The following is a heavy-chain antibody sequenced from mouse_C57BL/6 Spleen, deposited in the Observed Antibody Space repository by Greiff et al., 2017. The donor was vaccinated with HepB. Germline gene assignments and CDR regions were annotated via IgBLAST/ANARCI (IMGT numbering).Heavy chain of an antibody. CDR3: ARTNYYEGFAY. D-gene: IGHD2-4*01. CDR2: INYDGSST. CDR1: GFTFSDYY. V-gene: IGHV5-16*01. Sequence: DVQLVESEGGLVQPGSSMKLSCTASGFTFSDYYMAWVRQVPEKGLEWVANINYDGSSTYYLDSLKSRFIISRDNAKNILYLQMSSLKSEDTATYYCARTNYYEGFAYWGQGTLVTVSA. J-gene: IGHJ3*01.